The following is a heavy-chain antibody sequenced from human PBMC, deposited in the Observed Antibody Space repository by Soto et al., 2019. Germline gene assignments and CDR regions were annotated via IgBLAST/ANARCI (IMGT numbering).Heavy chain of an antibody. CDR2: IYYSGST. V-gene: IGHV4-31*03. D-gene: IGHD4-17*01. Sequence: PSETRSLTCTVSGGSSSSGVYYWRWIRQHPGKGLEWIGYIYYSGSTYYNPSLKSRVTISVDTSKNQFSLKLSSVTAADTAVYYCARWTTVMYYFDYWGQGTLVTVSS. J-gene: IGHJ4*02. CDR3: ARWTTVMYYFDY. CDR1: GGSSSSGVYY.